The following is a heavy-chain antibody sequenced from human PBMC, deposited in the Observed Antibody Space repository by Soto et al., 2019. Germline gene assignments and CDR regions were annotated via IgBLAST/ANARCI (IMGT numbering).Heavy chain of an antibody. D-gene: IGHD2-15*01. CDR1: GFTLSNAW. J-gene: IGHJ4*02. V-gene: IGHV3-15*01. CDR2: IKSKTDGGTT. CDR3: TTDGYCSGGSCYDTTY. Sequence: PGGSLRLSCAASGFTLSNAWMSWVRQAPGKGLEWVGRIKSKTDGGTTDYAAPVKGRFTISRDDSKNTLYLQMNSRKTEDTAVYYCTTDGYCSGGSCYDTTYWGQGTLVTVSS.